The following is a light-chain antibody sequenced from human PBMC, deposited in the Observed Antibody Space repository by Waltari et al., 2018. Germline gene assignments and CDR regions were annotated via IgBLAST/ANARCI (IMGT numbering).Light chain of an antibody. CDR2: DTS. CDR1: QSVNWY. Sequence: EIVLTQSPATLSLSPGERATLTCRASQSVNWYLAWYQQRPGQAPRLLIYDTSNRATGIPARFSGSGSETDFTLTISSLEPEDSAVYYCQQHRNWPLTFGGGTKVEIK. J-gene: IGKJ4*01. V-gene: IGKV3-11*01. CDR3: QQHRNWPLT.